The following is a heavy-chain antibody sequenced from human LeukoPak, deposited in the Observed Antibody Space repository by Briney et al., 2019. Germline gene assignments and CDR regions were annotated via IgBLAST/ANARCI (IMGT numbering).Heavy chain of an antibody. D-gene: IGHD5-18*01. CDR1: GGSIRSSYYY. Sequence: SETLSLTCTVSGGSIRSSYYYWGWIRQPPGKGLEWIGSIYDSGSTYYNPSLKSRVTISVDTSKNQFSLKLSSVTAADTAVYYCARDLGYSYGYDAFDIWGQGTMVTVSS. V-gene: IGHV4-39*07. J-gene: IGHJ3*02. CDR2: IYDSGST. CDR3: ARDLGYSYGYDAFDI.